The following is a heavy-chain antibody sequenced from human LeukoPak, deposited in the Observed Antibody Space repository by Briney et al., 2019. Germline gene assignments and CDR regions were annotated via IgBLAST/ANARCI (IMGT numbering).Heavy chain of an antibody. CDR2: ISYDGSNK. CDR3: AKEVGYFDY. J-gene: IGHJ4*02. V-gene: IGHV3-30*18. CDR1: GFTFSSYG. D-gene: IGHD1-26*01. Sequence: GRSLRLSCAASGFTFSSYGMHWARQAPGKGLEWVAVISYDGSNKYYADSVKGRFTISRDNSKNTLYLQMNSLRAEDTAVYYCAKEVGYFDYWGQGTLVTVSS.